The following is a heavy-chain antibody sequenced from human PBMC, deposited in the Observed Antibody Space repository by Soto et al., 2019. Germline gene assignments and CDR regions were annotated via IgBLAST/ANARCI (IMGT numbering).Heavy chain of an antibody. CDR3: AALDGALDY. J-gene: IGHJ4*02. CDR1: GDSFSSYY. V-gene: IGHV4-59*01. D-gene: IGHD3-10*01. CDR2: IFHTGST. Sequence: PSETLSLTCTVSGDSFSSYYWAWIRQPPGKGLEWIASIFHTGSTNYNPSLKSRVTISVDTSKNQVSLKLRSVTAADTAVYYCAALDGALDYWGQETLVTVSS.